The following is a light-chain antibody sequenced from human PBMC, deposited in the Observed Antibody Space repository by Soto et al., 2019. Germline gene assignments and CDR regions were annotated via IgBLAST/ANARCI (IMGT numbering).Light chain of an antibody. J-gene: IGLJ3*02. V-gene: IGLV1-47*02. CDR3: AAWDDSLSGLWV. CDR2: SNN. Sequence: QSVLTQPPSASGTPGQRVTISYSGSSSNIGSNYVYWYQQLPGTAPKLLIYSNNQRPSGVPDRFSGSKSGTSASLAISGLRSEDEADYYCAAWDDSLSGLWVFGGGTKLTVL. CDR1: SSNIGSNY.